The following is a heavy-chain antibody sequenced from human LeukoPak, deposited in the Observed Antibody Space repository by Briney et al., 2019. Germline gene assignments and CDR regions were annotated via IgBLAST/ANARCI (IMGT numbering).Heavy chain of an antibody. CDR1: GFTFSSYW. V-gene: IGHV3-74*01. CDR3: ARDHAHYYDSSGYYSLPDY. J-gene: IGHJ4*02. D-gene: IGHD3-22*01. CDR2: ISSDGSST. Sequence: GGSLRLSCAASGFTFSSYWMHWVRQAPGKGLVWVSRISSDGSSTSYADSVKGRFTISRDNAKNTLYLQMNSLRAEDTAVYYCARDHAHYYDSSGYYSLPDYWGQGTLVTVSS.